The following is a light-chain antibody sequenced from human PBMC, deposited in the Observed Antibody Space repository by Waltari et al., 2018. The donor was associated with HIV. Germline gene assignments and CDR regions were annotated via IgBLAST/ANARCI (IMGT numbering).Light chain of an antibody. V-gene: IGKV3-20*01. CDR3: QQYDSSPYT. J-gene: IGKJ2*01. CDR2: GAS. CDR1: QSVSRY. Sequence: EIVLTQSPGTLSLSPGERATLSCRASQSVSRYLAWLQQKPGQAPRLLIFGASSRATGIPVRFSGSVSGTDFTLTISRLEPEDFAVYFCQQYDSSPYTFGQGTKLEIK.